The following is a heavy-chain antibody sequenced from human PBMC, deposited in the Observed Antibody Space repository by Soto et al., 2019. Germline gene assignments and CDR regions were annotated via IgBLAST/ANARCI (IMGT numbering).Heavy chain of an antibody. CDR2: TYYRSKWYN. Sequence: PSQTLSLTCAISGDSVSSNSAAWNWIRQPPSRGLEWLGRTYYRSKWYNDYAVSVKSRITINPDTSKNQFSLQLNSVTPEDTAVYYCARDRATIKYSSGWYPFHYYGMDAWGQGTTVTVS. V-gene: IGHV6-1*01. D-gene: IGHD6-19*01. CDR1: GDSVSSNSAA. J-gene: IGHJ6*02. CDR3: ARDRATIKYSSGWYPFHYYGMDA.